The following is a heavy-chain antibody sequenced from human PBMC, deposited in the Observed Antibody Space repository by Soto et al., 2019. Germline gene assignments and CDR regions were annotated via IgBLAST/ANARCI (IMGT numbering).Heavy chain of an antibody. CDR1: GGSVSSSSYY. CDR3: GRLEGLATISYYFDY. CDR2: VYYSGST. D-gene: IGHD3-9*01. V-gene: IGHV4-39*01. Sequence: QLQLQESGPGLVKPSETLSLTCTVSGGSVSSSSYYWCWVRQPPGNGLEWIGSVYYSGSTYYNPSLESRVTISVDKSKNQFALKLMSLSAADTAVYYCGRLEGLATISYYFDYWGQGALVTVSS. J-gene: IGHJ4*02.